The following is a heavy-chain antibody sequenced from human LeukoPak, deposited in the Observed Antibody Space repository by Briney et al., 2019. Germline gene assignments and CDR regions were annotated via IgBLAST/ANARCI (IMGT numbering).Heavy chain of an antibody. CDR3: AKVRYFGPSAFDI. Sequence: GGSLRLSCAASGFTFSSYWMQWVRQAPGKGLVWVSRIDSGGTSTAYADSVKGRFTMSRDNSKNTLYLQMNSLRAEDTAVYYCAKVRYFGPSAFDIWGQGTMVTVSS. CDR2: IDSGGTST. J-gene: IGHJ3*02. V-gene: IGHV3-74*01. CDR1: GFTFSSYW. D-gene: IGHD3-9*01.